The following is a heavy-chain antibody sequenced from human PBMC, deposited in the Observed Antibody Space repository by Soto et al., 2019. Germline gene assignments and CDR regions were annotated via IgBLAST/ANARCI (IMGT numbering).Heavy chain of an antibody. CDR1: GGTFSSYA. V-gene: IGHV1-69*06. J-gene: IGHJ6*02. CDR2: IIPIFGTA. Sequence: GASVKVSCKASGGTFSSYAISWVRQAPGQGLEWMGGIIPIFGTANYAQKFQGRVTITADKSTSTAYMELSSLRSEDTAVYYCAGGEFISFTERGPSDNDMVSWDQGTTVTVS. D-gene: IGHD3-10*01. CDR3: AGGEFISFTERGPSDNDMVS.